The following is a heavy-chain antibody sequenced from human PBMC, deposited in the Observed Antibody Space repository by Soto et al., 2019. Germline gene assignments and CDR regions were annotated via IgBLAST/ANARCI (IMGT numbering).Heavy chain of an antibody. D-gene: IGHD6-13*01. Sequence: SVKVSCKASGGTFSSYAISWVRQAPGQGLGWMGGIIPIFGTANYAQKFQGRVTITADESTSTAYMELSSLRSEDTAVYYCARDRVPGIAAAGPFDYWGQGTLVTVSS. J-gene: IGHJ4*02. CDR1: GGTFSSYA. V-gene: IGHV1-69*13. CDR3: ARDRVPGIAAAGPFDY. CDR2: IIPIFGTA.